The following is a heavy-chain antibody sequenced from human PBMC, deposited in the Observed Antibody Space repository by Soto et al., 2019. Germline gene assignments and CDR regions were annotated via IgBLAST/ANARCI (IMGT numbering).Heavy chain of an antibody. CDR1: GGTFSNYA. CDR2: IIPIFGTA. V-gene: IGHV1-69*06. Sequence: QVQLVQSGAEVKRPGSSVKVSCKASGGTFSNYAISWVRQAPGQGHEWMGGIIPIFGTANYAQKFQGRVTITADRSRSTAYMEGRSLTSDDTAVYYCARGWETVGATTTFAYWGQGTLVSVSS. D-gene: IGHD1-26*01. J-gene: IGHJ4*02. CDR3: ARGWETVGATTTFAY.